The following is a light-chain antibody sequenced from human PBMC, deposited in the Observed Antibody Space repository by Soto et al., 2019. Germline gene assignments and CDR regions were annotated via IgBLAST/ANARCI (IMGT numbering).Light chain of an antibody. CDR3: SSFTGTTTLDV. J-gene: IGLJ1*01. V-gene: IGLV2-14*03. Sequence: QSALTQPASVSGSPGQSITISCNGTSSDVGAYKYVSWYQQHPGKVPKLIIYGVSNRPSGVSNRFSGSKSGNTAFLTISGLQPEDEADYYCSSFTGTTTLDVFGTGTKVTVL. CDR1: SSDVGAYKY. CDR2: GVS.